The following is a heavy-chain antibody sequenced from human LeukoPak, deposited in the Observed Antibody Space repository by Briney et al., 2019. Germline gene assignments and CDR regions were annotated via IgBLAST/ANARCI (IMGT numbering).Heavy chain of an antibody. CDR2: INWYYSGT. J-gene: IGHJ5*02. V-gene: IGHV3-20*04. Sequence: PARALTLSCAATGCTFKDYGMHWVRQPPGKGLEWVSSINWYYSGTDYADSVKGRFTISRDNAKNSLSLQMNSLRAEDTAVYYCARDPSVVPEAVDWFDRGGQGILVTVSS. CDR3: ARDPSVVPEAVDWFDR. D-gene: IGHD2-2*01. CDR1: GCTFKDYG.